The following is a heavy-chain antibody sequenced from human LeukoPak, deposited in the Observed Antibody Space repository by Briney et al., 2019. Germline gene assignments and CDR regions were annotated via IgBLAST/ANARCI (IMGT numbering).Heavy chain of an antibody. CDR1: GYIFSSYA. CDR2: IVPLFGTA. D-gene: IGHD2-8*01. Sequence: AVKVSCKASGYIFSSYAISWVRPAPGQGLAWMGGIVPLFGTATNVQTSQDRVTITVDKYTNIVYMEPSGLRPDDTAVYYFYRDTNGFNYGPSPLDYWGQGSLVTVSS. V-gene: IGHV1-69*06. CDR3: YRDTNGFNYGPSPLDY. J-gene: IGHJ4*02.